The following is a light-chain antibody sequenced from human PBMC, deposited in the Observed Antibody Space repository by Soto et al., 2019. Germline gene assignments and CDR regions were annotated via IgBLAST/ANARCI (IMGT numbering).Light chain of an antibody. CDR1: QSVSSSY. CDR2: GAS. CDR3: QQRSDWIT. J-gene: IGKJ5*01. V-gene: IGKV3D-20*02. Sequence: EIVLTQSPGTLSLSPGERATLSCRASQSVSSSYLAWYQQKPGQAPRLLIYGASSRATGIPDRFSGSGSGTDFTLTISRLEPEDFAVYYCQQRSDWITVGQGTRLEIK.